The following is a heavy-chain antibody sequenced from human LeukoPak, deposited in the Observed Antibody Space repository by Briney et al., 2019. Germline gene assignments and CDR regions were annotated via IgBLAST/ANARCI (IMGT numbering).Heavy chain of an antibody. CDR3: AKDRRSQRFDP. Sequence: PGGSLRLSCAVSGFTFSSYAMSWVRQAPGKGLEGVSAISGTGGSTYYADSVKGRFTISRDNSKNTLYLQMNSLRAEDTAVYYCAKDRRSQRFDPWGQGTLVTVSS. V-gene: IGHV3-23*01. J-gene: IGHJ5*02. CDR1: GFTFSSYA. CDR2: ISGTGGST.